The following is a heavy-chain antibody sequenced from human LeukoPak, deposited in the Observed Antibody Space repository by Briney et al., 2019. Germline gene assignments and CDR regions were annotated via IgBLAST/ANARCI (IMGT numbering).Heavy chain of an antibody. D-gene: IGHD3-10*01. CDR1: GFTFSDYY. CDR3: ARDGTDHKLLWFGEFYWFDP. V-gene: IGHV3-11*04. J-gene: IGHJ5*02. Sequence: GGSLRLSCAASGFTFSDYYMSWIRQAPGKGLEWVSYISSSGSTIYYADSVKGRFTISRDNAKNSLYLQMNSLRAEDTAVYYCARDGTDHKLLWFGEFYWFDPWGQGTLVTVSS. CDR2: ISSSGSTI.